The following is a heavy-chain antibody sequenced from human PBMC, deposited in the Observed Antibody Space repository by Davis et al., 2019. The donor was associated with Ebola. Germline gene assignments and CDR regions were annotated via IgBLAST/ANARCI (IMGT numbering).Heavy chain of an antibody. CDR2: ISSSGSTI. D-gene: IGHD4-17*01. CDR1: GFTFSSYE. Sequence: PGGSLRLSCAASGFTFSSYEMNWVRQAPGKGLEWVSYISSSGSTIYYADSVKGRFTISRDNAKNSLYLQMNSLRAEDTAVYYCARVGMTTVTTSVENLRGYDYWGQGTLVTVSS. V-gene: IGHV3-48*03. CDR3: ARVGMTTVTTSVENLRGYDY. J-gene: IGHJ4*02.